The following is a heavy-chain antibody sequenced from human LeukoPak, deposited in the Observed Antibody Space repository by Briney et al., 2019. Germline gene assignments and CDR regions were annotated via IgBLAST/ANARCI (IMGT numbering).Heavy chain of an antibody. V-gene: IGHV4-39*01. CDR3: ARRGRHYDFWSGYYKRKGYFDH. D-gene: IGHD3-3*01. J-gene: IGHJ4*02. Sequence: PSETLSLTCTVPGGSISSSSYYWGWIRQPPGKGLEWIGSIYYSGSTYYNPSLKSRVTISVDTSKNQFSLKLSSVTAADTAVYYCARRGRHYDFWSGYYKRKGYFDHWGQGTLVTVSS. CDR2: IYYSGST. CDR1: GGSISSSSYY.